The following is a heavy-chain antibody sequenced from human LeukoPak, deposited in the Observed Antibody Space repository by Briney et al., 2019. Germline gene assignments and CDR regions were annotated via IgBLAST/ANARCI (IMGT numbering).Heavy chain of an antibody. CDR2: INHSGST. CDR3: ARSIRNGAARPTDY. D-gene: IGHD6-6*01. Sequence: SETLSLTCAVYGGSFSGYYWSWIRQPPGKGLEWIGEINHSGSTNYNPSLKSRVTISVDTSKNQFSLKLSSVTAADTAVYYCARSIRNGAARPTDYWGQGTLVTVSS. J-gene: IGHJ4*02. CDR1: GGSFSGYY. V-gene: IGHV4-34*01.